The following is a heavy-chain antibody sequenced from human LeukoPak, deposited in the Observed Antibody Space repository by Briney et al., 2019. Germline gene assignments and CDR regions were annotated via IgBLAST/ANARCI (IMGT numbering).Heavy chain of an antibody. CDR3: ARRRRRGSGSYYNVHWFDP. Sequence: SETLSLTCAVYGGSFSGYYWSWIRQPPGKGLEWIGETNHSGSTNYNPSLKSRVTISVDTSKNQFSLKLSSVTAADTAVYYCARRRRRGSGSYYNVHWFDPWGQGTLVTVSS. V-gene: IGHV4-34*01. CDR2: TNHSGST. J-gene: IGHJ5*02. CDR1: GGSFSGYY. D-gene: IGHD3-10*01.